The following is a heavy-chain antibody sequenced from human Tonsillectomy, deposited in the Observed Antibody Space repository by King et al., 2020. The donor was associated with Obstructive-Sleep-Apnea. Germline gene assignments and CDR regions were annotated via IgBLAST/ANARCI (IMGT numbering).Heavy chain of an antibody. CDR1: GGSFSDYY. J-gene: IGHJ5*02. CDR2: INHSGST. D-gene: IGHD6-13*01. CDR3: ARGSGAAAVNWFDP. Sequence: VQLQQWGAGLLKPSETLSLTCGVFGGSFSDYYWSWIRQPPGKGLEWIGEINHSGSTNYNPSLKSRVTISVDTSKNPFSLKLSSVTAADTAVYYCARGSGAAAVNWFDPWGQGTLVTVSS. V-gene: IGHV4-34*01.